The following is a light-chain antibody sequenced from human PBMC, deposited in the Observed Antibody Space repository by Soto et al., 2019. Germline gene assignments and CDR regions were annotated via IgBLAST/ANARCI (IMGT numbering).Light chain of an antibody. Sequence: QSVLTQPPSASGTPGQRVTISCSGSSSNIGSNTVNWYQQLPGTAPKLLIYSNNRRPSGVPDRFSGSKSGTSASLAISGLQSEDEADYYCAAWDDRLNGPVFGGGTKLTVL. J-gene: IGLJ2*01. CDR1: SSNIGSNT. CDR3: AAWDDRLNGPV. V-gene: IGLV1-44*01. CDR2: SNN.